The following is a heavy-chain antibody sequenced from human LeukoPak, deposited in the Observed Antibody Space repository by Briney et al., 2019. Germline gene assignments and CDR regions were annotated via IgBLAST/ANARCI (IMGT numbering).Heavy chain of an antibody. CDR2: IYPGDSDT. V-gene: IGHV5-51*01. CDR1: GYSFTSYW. CDR3: ASQYYYDSSGSTDAFDI. J-gene: IGHJ3*02. Sequence: GESMKISCKGSGYSFTSYWIGWVRQMPGKGLEWMGIIYPGDSDTRYSPSFQGQVTISVDKSISTACLQWSSLKASDTAMYYCASQYYYDSSGSTDAFDIWGQGTMVTVSS. D-gene: IGHD3-22*01.